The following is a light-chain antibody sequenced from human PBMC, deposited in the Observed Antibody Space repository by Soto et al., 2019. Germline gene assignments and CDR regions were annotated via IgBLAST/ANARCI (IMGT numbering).Light chain of an antibody. J-gene: IGKJ2*01. CDR2: DAS. Sequence: EIVLTQSPATLSLSPGESVTLSCRASHSVGSYLAWYQQKPGQAPRLLIYDASNRATGIPDRFSGSGSGTEFTLTNSNLETEEFSVYSCQQCSNWPHTFGQGTKLENK. CDR1: HSVGSY. V-gene: IGKV3-11*01. CDR3: QQCSNWPHT.